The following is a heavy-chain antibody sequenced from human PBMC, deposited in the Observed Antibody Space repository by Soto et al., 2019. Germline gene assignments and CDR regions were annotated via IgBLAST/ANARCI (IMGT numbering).Heavy chain of an antibody. Sequence: QVQLEESGGGLVKPGGSLRLSCAASGFTFSAFYMSWIRQAPGKGLEYISYISSSGTSANYADSVKGRFTISRDNAKNSLYLQMNSLRAEDPAVYYCARDRGAVTGPYFDYWGQGALVTVSS. J-gene: IGHJ4*02. CDR1: GFTFSAFY. CDR2: ISSSGTSA. V-gene: IGHV3-11*05. D-gene: IGHD6-19*01. CDR3: ARDRGAVTGPYFDY.